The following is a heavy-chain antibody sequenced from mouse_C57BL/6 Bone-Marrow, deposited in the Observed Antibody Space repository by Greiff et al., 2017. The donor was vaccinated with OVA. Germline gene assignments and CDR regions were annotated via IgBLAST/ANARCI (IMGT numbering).Heavy chain of an antibody. V-gene: IGHV1-81*01. CDR1: GYTFTSYG. CDR3: ARGYYGRYAMDY. CDR2: IYPRSGNT. Sequence: QVQLKESGAELARPGASVKLSCKASGYTFTSYGISWVKQRTGQGLEWIGEIYPRSGNTYYNEKFKGKATLTADKSSSTAYMELRSLTSEYSAVYFCARGYYGRYAMDYWGQGTSVTVSS. J-gene: IGHJ4*01. D-gene: IGHD1-1*01.